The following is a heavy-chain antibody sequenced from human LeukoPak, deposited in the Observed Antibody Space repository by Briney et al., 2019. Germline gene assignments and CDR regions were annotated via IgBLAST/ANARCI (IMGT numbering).Heavy chain of an antibody. CDR3: ARQQLVLDS. Sequence: GGSLRLSCAASGFTFSNAWMSWVRQAPGKGLEWLGHIKSKTDGGTTDYAAPVKGRFTFSRDDSKNTLYLQMNSLKNGDTAVYYCARQQLVLDSWGQGTLVTVSS. J-gene: IGHJ5*01. D-gene: IGHD6-13*01. CDR1: GFTFSNAW. V-gene: IGHV3-15*01. CDR2: IKSKTDGGTT.